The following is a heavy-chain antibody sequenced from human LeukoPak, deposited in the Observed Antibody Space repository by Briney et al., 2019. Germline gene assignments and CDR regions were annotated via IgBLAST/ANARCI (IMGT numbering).Heavy chain of an antibody. CDR1: GCTFSRYA. CDR3: ARSAVAGPYYFDY. J-gene: IGHJ4*02. D-gene: IGHD6-19*01. Sequence: AVTVSCKASGCTFSRYAISWVRPAPGQGVEWMGRIIPILGIANYAQRFQGRVTITADKSTSTAYMELSSLRSEDTAVYYCARSAVAGPYYFDYWGQGTLVTVSS. V-gene: IGHV1-69*04. CDR2: IIPILGIA.